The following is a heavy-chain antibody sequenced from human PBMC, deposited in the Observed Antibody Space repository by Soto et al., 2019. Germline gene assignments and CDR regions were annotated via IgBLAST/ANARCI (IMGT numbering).Heavy chain of an antibody. CDR2: IYYSGST. J-gene: IGHJ6*02. V-gene: IGHV4-59*08. CDR1: GGSISSYY. CDR3: ARLAEYGDYDGTYYYHGMDV. Sequence: SETLSLTCTVSGGSISSYYWSWIRQPPGKGLEWIGYIYYSGSTNYNPSLKSRVTISVDTSKNQFSLKLSSVTAADTAVYYCARLAEYGDYDGTYYYHGMDVWGQGTTVTSP. D-gene: IGHD4-17*01.